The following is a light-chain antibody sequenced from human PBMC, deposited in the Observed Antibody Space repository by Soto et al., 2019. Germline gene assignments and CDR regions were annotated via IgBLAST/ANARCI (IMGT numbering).Light chain of an antibody. J-gene: IGKJ2*01. Sequence: EIVMTQSPATLSVSPGERATLSCRASQSVNSDLAWYQKKHGQAPRLLIYSASTRATGIPARFSGSGSGTDFTLTISNLQSEDFAVYYCHQYYNWPRAFGQGTYLEIK. CDR1: QSVNSD. CDR2: SAS. V-gene: IGKV3-15*01. CDR3: HQYYNWPRA.